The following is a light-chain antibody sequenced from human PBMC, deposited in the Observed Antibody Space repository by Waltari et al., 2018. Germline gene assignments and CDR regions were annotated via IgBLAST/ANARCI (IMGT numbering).Light chain of an antibody. V-gene: IGLV1-40*01. CDR3: QSYDTSLGVV. J-gene: IGLJ2*01. Sequence: QSVLTQPPSVSGAPGQRVTISCTGRGSNIGAGYDVHWYQQLPRAAPTLLIYGRPSRPLGVPARFFGSKSGTSASLVIPGLQPEDEADYYCQSYDTSLGVVFGGGTKLTVL. CDR1: GSNIGAGYD. CDR2: GRP.